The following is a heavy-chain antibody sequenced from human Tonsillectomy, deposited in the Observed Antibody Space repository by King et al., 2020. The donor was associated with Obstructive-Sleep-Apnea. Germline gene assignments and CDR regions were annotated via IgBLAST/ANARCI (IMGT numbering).Heavy chain of an antibody. CDR2: FDPEDGET. CDR1: GYTLTELS. V-gene: IGHV1-24*01. Sequence: MQLVQSGAEVKKPGASVKVSCKVSGYTLTELSMHWVRQAPGKGLEWMGGFDPEDGETIYAQKFQGRVTMTEDTSTDTAYMELSSLRSEDTAVHYCATTPSTPGAFDIWGQGTMVTVSS. CDR3: ATTPSTPGAFDI. D-gene: IGHD2-15*01. J-gene: IGHJ3*02.